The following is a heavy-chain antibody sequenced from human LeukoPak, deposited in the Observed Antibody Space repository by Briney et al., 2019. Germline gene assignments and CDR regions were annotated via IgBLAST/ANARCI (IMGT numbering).Heavy chain of an antibody. V-gene: IGHV3-23*01. CDR3: AEGRISGDAGLDY. D-gene: IGHD6-13*01. J-gene: IGHJ4*02. Sequence: GGSLRLSCAASGFTFSSYAMSWVRQAPGKGLEWVSSISGSGGDTYYGDSVKGRFTISRDNSKNTLYLQVNSLRAEDTAVFYCAEGRISGDAGLDYWGQGTLVTVSS. CDR2: ISGSGGDT. CDR1: GFTFSSYA.